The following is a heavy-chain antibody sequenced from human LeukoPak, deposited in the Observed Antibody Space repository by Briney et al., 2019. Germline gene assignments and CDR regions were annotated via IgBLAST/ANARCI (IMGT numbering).Heavy chain of an antibody. CDR2: IFDNESI. CDR1: GGSIISHY. J-gene: IGHJ5*02. Sequence: ASETLSLTCTVSGGSIISHYWSWIRQPPGKGLEWIGYIFDNESIDYNPSLKSRVTLSVDTSKNQFSLRLSSVTAADTAVYYCARQPNWFDPWGQGTLVTVSS. CDR3: ARQPNWFDP. V-gene: IGHV4-59*08.